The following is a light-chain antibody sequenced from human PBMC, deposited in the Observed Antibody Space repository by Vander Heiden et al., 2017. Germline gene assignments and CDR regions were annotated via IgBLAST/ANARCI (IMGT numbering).Light chain of an antibody. CDR2: ATS. Sequence: DPVSITCRASHTIGDWVAWYQQKPGMAPKPLIYATSTSESGVPSRFSGTASGTDFSLTISNLHPEDFATYYCQQYDTFPPTFGGGTKVEV. CDR3: QQYDTFPPT. CDR1: HTIGDW. V-gene: IGKV1D-16*01. J-gene: IGKJ4*01.